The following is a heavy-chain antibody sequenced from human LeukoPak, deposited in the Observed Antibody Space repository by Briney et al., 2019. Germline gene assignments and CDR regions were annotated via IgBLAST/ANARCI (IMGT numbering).Heavy chain of an antibody. D-gene: IGHD1-26*01. CDR1: GFTLSNYN. CDR2: ISSSSSYI. J-gene: IGHJ4*02. CDR3: ARDLMGWDLHYFDY. Sequence: GSLRLSCAASGFTLSNYNMNWVRQAPGKGLEWGSSISSSSSYIYYADSVKGRFTISRDNAKNSLYLQMHSLRDEDTAVYYCARDLMGWDLHYFDYWGQGTLVTVSS. V-gene: IGHV3-21*01.